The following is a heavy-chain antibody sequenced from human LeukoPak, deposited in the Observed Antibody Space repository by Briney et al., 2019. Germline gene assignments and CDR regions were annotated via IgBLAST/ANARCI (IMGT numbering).Heavy chain of an antibody. J-gene: IGHJ6*02. V-gene: IGHV3-7*03. D-gene: IGHD2-2*01. Sequence: GGSLRLSCAASGFTFSRFWMSWVRQAPGKGLEWVANIKQDGGESYSVDSVKGRFTISRDNAKNSLYLQMNSLRAEDTAVYYCARSHDIVVVPAATGEDYYYGMDVWGQGTTVTVSS. CDR1: GFTFSRFW. CDR3: ARSHDIVVVPAATGEDYYYGMDV. CDR2: IKQDGGES.